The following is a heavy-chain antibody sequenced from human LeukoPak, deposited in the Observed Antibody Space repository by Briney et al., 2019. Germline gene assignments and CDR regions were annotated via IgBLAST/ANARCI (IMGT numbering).Heavy chain of an antibody. V-gene: IGHV4-59*08. D-gene: IGHD3-10*01. CDR3: ARHLPNRGCFDY. J-gene: IGHJ4*02. Sequence: SETLSLTCTVSGGSVGGYYWSWIRQPPGKGLEWIGYIYYSGSTNYNPSLKSRVTISLDTSKNQFSLKLTSVTAADTAVYHCARHLPNRGCFDYWGQGTLVTVSS. CDR1: GGSVGGYY. CDR2: IYYSGST.